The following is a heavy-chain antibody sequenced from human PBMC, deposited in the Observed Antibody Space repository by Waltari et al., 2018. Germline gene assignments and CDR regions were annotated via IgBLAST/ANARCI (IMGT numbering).Heavy chain of an antibody. CDR2: ISGSGGST. D-gene: IGHD6-19*01. CDR1: GFTFSSYA. Sequence: EVQLLESGGGLVQPGGSLRLSCAASGFTFSSYAMSWVRQAPGKGLGWVSVISGSGGSTYYAYSGKGRFTISRDNSKNTLYLQMNSLRAEDTAVYYCAKFGAVAGKGYWGQGTLVTVSS. CDR3: AKFGAVAGKGY. V-gene: IGHV3-23*01. J-gene: IGHJ4*02.